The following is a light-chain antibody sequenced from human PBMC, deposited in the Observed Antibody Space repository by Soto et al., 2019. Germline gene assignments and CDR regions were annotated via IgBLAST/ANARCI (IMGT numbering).Light chain of an antibody. J-gene: IGLJ2*01. Sequence: QSALTQPASVSGSPGQSITISCTGTSSDVGGYNYVSWYQQHPGKAPKLMIYEVSNRPSGVSNRFSGSKSGNTASLTISGLQAEDEADYYCSSDTRSSTPVVFGGGTKLTVL. CDR2: EVS. CDR3: SSDTRSSTPVV. CDR1: SSDVGGYNY. V-gene: IGLV2-14*01.